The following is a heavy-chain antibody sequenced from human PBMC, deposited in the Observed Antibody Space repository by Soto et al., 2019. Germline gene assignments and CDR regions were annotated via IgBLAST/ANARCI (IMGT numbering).Heavy chain of an antibody. CDR1: GFTVSSNY. CDR3: ARGYSSGWPDFDY. V-gene: IGHV3-66*01. J-gene: IGHJ4*02. D-gene: IGHD6-19*01. CDR2: IYSGGST. Sequence: PGGSLRLSCAASGFTVSSNYMSWVRQAPGKGLEWVSIIYSGGSTYYADSVKGRFAIFRDSSKNTLYLQMNSLRAEDTAVYYCARGYSSGWPDFDYWGQGTLVTVSS.